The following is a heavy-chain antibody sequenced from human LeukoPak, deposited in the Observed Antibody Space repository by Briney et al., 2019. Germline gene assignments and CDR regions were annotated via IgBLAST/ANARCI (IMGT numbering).Heavy chain of an antibody. CDR2: ISSDGTNK. CDR3: ARDRSQEFDP. Sequence: GRSLRLSCAASRFTFRNYAVHWVRQAPGKGLEWVAVISSDGTNKDYADSVKGRFSISRDNSKNTLYLQMNRLRADDTAVYYCARDRSQEFDPWGQGTLVTVSS. V-gene: IGHV3-30*04. D-gene: IGHD3-10*01. J-gene: IGHJ5*02. CDR1: RFTFRNYA.